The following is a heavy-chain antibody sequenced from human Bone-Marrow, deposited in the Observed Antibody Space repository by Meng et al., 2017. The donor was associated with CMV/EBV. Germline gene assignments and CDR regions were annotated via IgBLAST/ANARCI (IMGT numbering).Heavy chain of an antibody. CDR3: ARGGYCSSISCYAGAGDYYGMDV. J-gene: IGHJ6*02. CDR1: GFTFSDYY. Sequence: GESLKISCAASGFTFSDYYMSWIRQAPGKGLEWVSGINWSGVRTGYADSVKGRFTISRDNAKNSLYLQMNSLRAEDTALYYCARGGYCSSISCYAGAGDYYGMDVWGQGTTVTVSS. V-gene: IGHV3-20*04. D-gene: IGHD2-2*01. CDR2: INWSGVRT.